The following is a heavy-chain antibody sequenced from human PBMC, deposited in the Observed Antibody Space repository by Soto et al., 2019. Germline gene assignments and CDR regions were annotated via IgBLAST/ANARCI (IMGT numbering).Heavy chain of an antibody. V-gene: IGHV1-2*02. D-gene: IGHD6-6*01. J-gene: IGHJ2*01. CDR3: ARDPVPSIWHFDV. Sequence: QVQLVQSGAEVKKPGASVNVSCKASGYTFSDYYMHWVRQAPGQGLEWMGFINSKSGATNYAQKFQGRVTMSRDTSISTAYMELSNLRSDDTAIYYCARDPVPSIWHFDVWGRGTLVTVSS. CDR1: GYTFSDYY. CDR2: INSKSGAT.